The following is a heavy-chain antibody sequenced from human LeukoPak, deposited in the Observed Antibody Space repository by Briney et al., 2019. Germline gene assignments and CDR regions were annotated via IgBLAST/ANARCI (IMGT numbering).Heavy chain of an antibody. CDR2: ISTSSSTI. D-gene: IGHD5-18*01. J-gene: IGHJ4*02. CDR1: GFTFSNYN. CDR3: ARDAYTYGMVFDY. Sequence: GGSLRLSCAASGFTFSNYNMHWVRQAPGKGLEWISYISTSSSTIYYTDSVRGRFTISRDNAKNSLFLQMNSLRAEDTAVYYCARDAYTYGMVFDYWGQGTLVTVSS. V-gene: IGHV3-48*01.